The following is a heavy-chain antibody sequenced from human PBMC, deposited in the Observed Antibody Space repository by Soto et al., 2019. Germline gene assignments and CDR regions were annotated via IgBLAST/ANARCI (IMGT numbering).Heavy chain of an antibody. J-gene: IGHJ4*02. V-gene: IGHV1-3*01. CDR1: GYPFPSFE. Sequence: ASVKVSCKTSGYPFPSFEAHWIRQAPGQGPEWMGGISNAGSGNTKYSQKFQDRLTITGDKRATTVYMALSSLTSEDTATYYCARESNHYQDFFQNWGQGTQVTVSS. CDR2: ISNAGSGNT. D-gene: IGHD2-2*01. CDR3: ARESNHYQDFFQN.